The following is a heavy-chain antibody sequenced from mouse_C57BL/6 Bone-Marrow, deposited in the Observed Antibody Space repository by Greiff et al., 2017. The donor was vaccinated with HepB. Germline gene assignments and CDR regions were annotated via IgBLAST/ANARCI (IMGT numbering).Heavy chain of an antibody. D-gene: IGHD2-3*01. CDR3: AIYRWLGFAY. V-gene: IGHV1-69*01. Sequence: QVQLKQPGAELVMPGASVKLSCKASGYTFTSYWMHWVKQRPGQGLEWIGEIDPSDSYTNYNQKFKGKATLTVDKSSSTAYMQLSSLTSEDSAVYYCAIYRWLGFAYWGQGTLVTVSA. CDR1: GYTFTSYW. J-gene: IGHJ3*01. CDR2: IDPSDSYT.